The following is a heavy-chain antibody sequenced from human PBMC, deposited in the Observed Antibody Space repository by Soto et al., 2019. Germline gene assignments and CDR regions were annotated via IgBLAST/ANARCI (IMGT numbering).Heavy chain of an antibody. CDR3: ARDGQWLPRDGLRSSYAFDY. V-gene: IGHV3-33*01. CDR1: GFNFSSYV. CDR2: IWYDGGNK. Sequence: QVQLVESGGGVVQPGRSLRLSCAASGFNFSSYVMHWVRQAPGKGLEWVAVIWYDGGNKYYADSVKGRFTISRDNAKNTLSLQMNSLRAEDTAVYYCARDGQWLPRDGLRSSYAFDYWGQGNLVTVSS. D-gene: IGHD6-19*01. J-gene: IGHJ4*02.